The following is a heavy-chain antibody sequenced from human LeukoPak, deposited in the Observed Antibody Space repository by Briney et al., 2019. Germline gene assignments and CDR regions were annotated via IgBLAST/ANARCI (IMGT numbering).Heavy chain of an antibody. Sequence: GGSLRLSCAASGFTVSSNYMSWVRQAPGKGLEWVSVIYSGGSTYYADSVKGRFTISRDNSKNTLYLQMNSLKASDTAMYYCARLLYSGYDGTWGYWGQGTLVTVSS. V-gene: IGHV3-53*01. CDR3: ARLLYSGYDGTWGY. D-gene: IGHD5-12*01. J-gene: IGHJ4*02. CDR1: GFTVSSNY. CDR2: IYSGGST.